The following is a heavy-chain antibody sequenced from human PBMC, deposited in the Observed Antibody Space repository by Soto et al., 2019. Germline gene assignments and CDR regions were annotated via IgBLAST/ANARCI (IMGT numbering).Heavy chain of an antibody. CDR2: IYYSGST. CDR1: GGSISSSSYY. Sequence: QLQLLESGPGLVKPSETLSLTCTVSGGSISSSSYYWGWIRQPPGKGLEWIGSIYYSGSTYYNPSLKSRVTISVDTSKNQFSLKLSSVTTADTAVYYCARRSGYSSGWRTFDYWGQGTLVTVSS. D-gene: IGHD6-19*01. CDR3: ARRSGYSSGWRTFDY. J-gene: IGHJ4*02. V-gene: IGHV4-39*01.